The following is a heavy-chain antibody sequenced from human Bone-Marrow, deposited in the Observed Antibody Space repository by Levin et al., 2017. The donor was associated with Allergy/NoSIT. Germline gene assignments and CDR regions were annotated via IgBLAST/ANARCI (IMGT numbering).Heavy chain of an antibody. CDR3: ARIPDTTSEFDY. V-gene: IGHV4-31*03. Sequence: SETLSLTCTVSGGSIRSGGYYSSWIRQHPGKGLEWIGYIYDSGSTSYNPSLESRVAISVDTSKNQFYLKLTSLTAADTAVYYCARIPDTTSEFDYWGQGTLVTVSS. D-gene: IGHD5-18*01. J-gene: IGHJ4*02. CDR2: IYDSGST. CDR1: GGSIRSGGYY.